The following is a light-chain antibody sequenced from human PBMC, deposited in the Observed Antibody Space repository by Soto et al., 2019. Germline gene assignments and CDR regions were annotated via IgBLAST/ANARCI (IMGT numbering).Light chain of an antibody. CDR1: QSISSS. Sequence: DIQMTQSPSTLSASVGDRVTITCRANQSISSSLAWYQQKPGKAPTLLIYKASSLESGVPSRFSGSGSGTEFTLTISSLQPDDFATYYCQQFNSFSWTFGQGTKVEIK. CDR2: KAS. CDR3: QQFNSFSWT. J-gene: IGKJ1*01. V-gene: IGKV1-5*03.